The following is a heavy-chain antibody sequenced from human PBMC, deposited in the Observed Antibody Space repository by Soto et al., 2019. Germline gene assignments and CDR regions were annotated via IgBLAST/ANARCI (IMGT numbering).Heavy chain of an antibody. J-gene: IGHJ4*02. Sequence: GGSLRLSCAASGFTFSSYGMHWVRQAPGKGLEWVAVISYHGSNKYYADSVKGRFTISRDNSKNTLYLQMNSLRAEDTAVYYCAKDSGLRYFDLANYWGQGTLVTVSS. CDR1: GFTFSSYG. D-gene: IGHD3-9*01. V-gene: IGHV3-30*18. CDR2: ISYHGSNK. CDR3: AKDSGLRYFDLANY.